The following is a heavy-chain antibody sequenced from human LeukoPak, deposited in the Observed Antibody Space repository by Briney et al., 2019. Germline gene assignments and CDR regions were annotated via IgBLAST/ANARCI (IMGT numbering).Heavy chain of an antibody. D-gene: IGHD2-2*01. J-gene: IGHJ4*02. CDR1: GFTFSTYA. Sequence: PGGSLRLSCAASGFTFSTYAMSWVRQAPVKGLEWVSAISGSGGTTYYSDSVRGRFTISRDNSKNTLDLQMSSLRAEDTAVYFCVRKDRRNYAPDWGQGALVTVSS. CDR2: ISGSGGTT. CDR3: VRKDRRNYAPD. V-gene: IGHV3-23*01.